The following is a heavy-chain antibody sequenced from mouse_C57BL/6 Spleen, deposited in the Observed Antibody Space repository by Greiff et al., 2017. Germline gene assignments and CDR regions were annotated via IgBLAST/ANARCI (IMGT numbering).Heavy chain of an antibody. CDR3: ASTTVGAPYYFDD. V-gene: IGHV1-69*01. D-gene: IGHD1-1*01. CDR1: GYTFTSYW. CDR2: IDPSDSYT. Sequence: QVQLQQPGAELVMPGASVKLSCKASGYTFTSYWMPWVKQRPGQGLEWIGEIDPSDSYTNYNQKFKGKSTLTVDKSSSTAYMQLSSLTSEDSAVYYCASTTVGAPYYFDDWGQGTTLTVSS. J-gene: IGHJ2*01.